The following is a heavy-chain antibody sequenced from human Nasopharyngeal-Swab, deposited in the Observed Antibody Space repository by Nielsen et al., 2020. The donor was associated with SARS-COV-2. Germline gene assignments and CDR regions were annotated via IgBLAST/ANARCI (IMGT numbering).Heavy chain of an antibody. CDR1: AFDFGRYA. CDR3: ARGET. CDR2: IKQDGSQK. J-gene: IGHJ3*01. V-gene: IGHV3-7*04. Sequence: GESLKISCAASAFDFGRYALHWVRQAPGKGLEWVANIKQDGSQKYYVDSVKGRFTISRDNAKNSLYLQMNSLRAEDTAVFYCARGETWGQGTMVTVSS.